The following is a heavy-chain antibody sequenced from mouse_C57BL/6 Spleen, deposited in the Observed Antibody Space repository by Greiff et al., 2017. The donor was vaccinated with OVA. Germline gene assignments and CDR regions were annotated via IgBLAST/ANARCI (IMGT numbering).Heavy chain of an antibody. V-gene: IGHV1-26*01. D-gene: IGHD2-4*01. CDR1: GYTFTDYY. Sequence: VQLQQSGPELVKPGASVKISCKASGYTFTDYYMNWVKQSHGKSLEWIGDINPNNGGTSYNQKFKGKVTLTVDKSSSTAYMELRSLTSEDSAVYYCARYDYDGDWYFDVWGTGTTVTVSS. CDR3: ARYDYDGDWYFDV. CDR2: INPNNGGT. J-gene: IGHJ1*03.